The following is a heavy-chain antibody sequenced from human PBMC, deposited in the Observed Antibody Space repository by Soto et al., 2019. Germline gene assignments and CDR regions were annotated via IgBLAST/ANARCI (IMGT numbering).Heavy chain of an antibody. CDR1: GFSLSTSGKC. CDR2: IDWDDDK. J-gene: IGHJ4*02. Sequence: SGPTAVYPTHTLTLTCTFSGFSLSTSGKCVSWIRQPPGKALEWLARIDWDDDKYYSTSLKTRLTISKDTSKNQVVLTMTNMDPVDTATYYCARTVYSSSWRPFDYWGQGTLVTLSS. V-gene: IGHV2-70*11. D-gene: IGHD6-13*01. CDR3: ARTVYSSSWRPFDY.